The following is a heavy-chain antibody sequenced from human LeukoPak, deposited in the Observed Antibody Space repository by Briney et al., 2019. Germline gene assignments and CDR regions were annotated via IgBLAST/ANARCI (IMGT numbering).Heavy chain of an antibody. CDR3: ATGRDPYKTGH. CDR2: ICDNGHT. Sequence: PXETLSLTCTFSGGSFSPAHWSWIRQPPGKGLEWIGVICDNGHTDYNPSLQSRVTISVDTSKRQFSLKLSSLAAADTAVYYCATGRDPYKTGHWGQGTLVTVPS. D-gene: IGHD3-10*01. CDR1: GGSFSPAH. V-gene: IGHV4-59*01. J-gene: IGHJ4*02.